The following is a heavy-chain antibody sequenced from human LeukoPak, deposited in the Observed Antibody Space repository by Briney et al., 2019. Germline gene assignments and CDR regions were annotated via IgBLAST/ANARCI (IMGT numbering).Heavy chain of an antibody. CDR1: GFTFSNHG. CDR3: ARDTRPMVRGVIWYFDL. J-gene: IGHJ2*01. CDR2: ISPSGDIR. Sequence: PGGSLRLSCAASGFTFSNHGMNWVRQAPGKGLEWVSGISPSGDIRYHADSVKGRFTISRDNGKNSLYLQMNSLRAEDTAVYYCARDTRPMVRGVIWYFDLWGRGTLVTVSS. V-gene: IGHV3-48*01. D-gene: IGHD3-10*01.